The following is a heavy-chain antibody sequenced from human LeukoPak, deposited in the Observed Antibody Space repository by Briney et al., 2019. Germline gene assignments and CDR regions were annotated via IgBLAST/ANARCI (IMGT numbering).Heavy chain of an antibody. CDR1: GGSIDNNDYY. Sequence: SETLSLTCTVSGGSIDNNDYYWGWIRQPPGRGLEWIGSIYYNGDAYYNPSLKSRVTILVDMSKNHFSLKLSSVTAADTAVYYCARYDVWGSYRAFDYWGQGTLVTVSS. J-gene: IGHJ4*02. V-gene: IGHV4-39*02. D-gene: IGHD3-16*02. CDR3: ARYDVWGSYRAFDY. CDR2: IYYNGDA.